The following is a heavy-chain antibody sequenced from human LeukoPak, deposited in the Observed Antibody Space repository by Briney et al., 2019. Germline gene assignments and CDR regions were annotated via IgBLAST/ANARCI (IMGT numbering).Heavy chain of an antibody. CDR3: ARDRTVVGTYYYYGMDV. J-gene: IGHJ6*02. Sequence: SETLSLTCTVSGVSISSYYWSWIRQPAGKGLEWIGRFYTSGSTNYNPSLKSRVTMSVDTSKNQFSLKLKSVTAADTAAYYCARDRTVVGTYYYYGMDVWGQGTTVTVSS. CDR2: FYTSGST. CDR1: GVSISSYY. V-gene: IGHV4-4*07. D-gene: IGHD4-23*01.